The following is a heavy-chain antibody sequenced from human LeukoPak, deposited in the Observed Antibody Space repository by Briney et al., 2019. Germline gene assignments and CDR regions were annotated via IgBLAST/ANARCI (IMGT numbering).Heavy chain of an antibody. CDR1: GGSFSPYY. V-gene: IGHV4-34*01. D-gene: IGHD5-24*01. Sequence: PSETLSLTRAVYGGSFSPYYWSWIRQSPRKGLEWIAEIDHRGDTNYNPSVKSRVTISIDTSKNQFSLKVRSLSAADTAVYYCARGATISETGYFDFWGQGTLVTVSS. CDR3: ARGATISETGYFDF. J-gene: IGHJ4*03. CDR2: IDHRGDT.